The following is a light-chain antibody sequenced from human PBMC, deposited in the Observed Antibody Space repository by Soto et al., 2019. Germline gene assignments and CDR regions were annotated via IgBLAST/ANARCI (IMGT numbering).Light chain of an antibody. Sequence: QAVVTQEPSLTVSPGGTVTLTCDSSTGAVTSGHYPYWFQQKPGQAPRTLIYDTNNKHSWTPARFSGSLLGGKAALTLSGAQPEDEAEYYYLLFDSGPRVFGGGTKLTVL. CDR2: DTN. V-gene: IGLV7-46*01. J-gene: IGLJ3*02. CDR1: TGAVTSGHY. CDR3: LLFDSGPRV.